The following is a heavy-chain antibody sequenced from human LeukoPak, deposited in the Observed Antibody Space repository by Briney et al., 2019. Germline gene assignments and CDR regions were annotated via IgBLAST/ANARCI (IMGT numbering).Heavy chain of an antibody. CDR1: GGSFSGYY. J-gene: IGHJ6*02. CDR3: ASVVVNYYYGMDV. V-gene: IGHV4-34*01. CDR2: INHSGST. D-gene: IGHD3-22*01. Sequence: SETLSLTCAVYGGSFSGYYWSWIRQPPGKGLEWIGEINHSGSTNYNPSLKSRVTISVDTSKNQFSLKLSSVTAADTAVYYCASVVVNYYYGMDVWGQGTTVTVSS.